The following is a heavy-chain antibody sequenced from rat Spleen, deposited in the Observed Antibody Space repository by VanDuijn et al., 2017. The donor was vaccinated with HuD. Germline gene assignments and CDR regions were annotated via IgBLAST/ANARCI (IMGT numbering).Heavy chain of an antibody. CDR2: ISYEGSST. Sequence: EVQLVDSGGGSVQPGRSLKLSCAASGFTFSDFYMAWVRQAPKKGLEWVASISYEGSSTYYGDSVKGRFTISRDNPRSTLYLQMNSLRSEDTATYYCVKDRDGGYAFAYWGQGTLVTVSS. V-gene: IGHV5-22*01. D-gene: IGHD1-11*01. CDR3: VKDRDGGYAFAY. J-gene: IGHJ3*01. CDR1: GFTFSDFY.